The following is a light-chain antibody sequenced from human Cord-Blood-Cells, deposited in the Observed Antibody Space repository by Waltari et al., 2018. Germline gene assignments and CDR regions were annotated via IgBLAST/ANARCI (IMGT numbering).Light chain of an antibody. CDR1: QRVSSSY. J-gene: IGKJ2*01. V-gene: IGKV3-20*01. Sequence: EIVLTQSPGTLSLSPGERATLSCRASQRVSSSYLAWYQQKPGQAPRLLIYGASSRATGIPDRFSGSGSGTDFTLTISRLEPDDFAVYYCQQYGSSPPYTFGQGTKLEIK. CDR2: GAS. CDR3: QQYGSSPPYT.